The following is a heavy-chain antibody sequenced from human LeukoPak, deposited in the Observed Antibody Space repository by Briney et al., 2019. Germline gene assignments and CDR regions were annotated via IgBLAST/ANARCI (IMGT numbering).Heavy chain of an antibody. CDR3: ARRSCGGGTCYYFGY. V-gene: IGHV4-39*01. Sequence: PSETLSLTCTVSGGSISSSNYYWGWIRQPPGKGLEWVVLSSYSGSTYYNPSLKSRVTISVDTSKNRFSLNLSSVTAADTAVYYCARRSCGGGTCYYFGYWGQGTLVTVSS. D-gene: IGHD2-15*01. J-gene: IGHJ4*02. CDR2: SSYSGST. CDR1: GGSISSSNYY.